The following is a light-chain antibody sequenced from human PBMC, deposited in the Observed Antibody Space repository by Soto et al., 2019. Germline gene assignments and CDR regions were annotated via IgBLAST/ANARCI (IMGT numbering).Light chain of an antibody. CDR3: QRYATSPPMYT. Sequence: EIVLTQSPGTLSLSPGERATLSCRASQSVTSGYLGWYQQKPGQAPRLLIYGASSRATGISDRFSGSGSGTDFTLTISRLEPEDFAVYYCQRYATSPPMYTFGQGTKVEIK. CDR2: GAS. CDR1: QSVTSGY. V-gene: IGKV3-20*01. J-gene: IGKJ2*01.